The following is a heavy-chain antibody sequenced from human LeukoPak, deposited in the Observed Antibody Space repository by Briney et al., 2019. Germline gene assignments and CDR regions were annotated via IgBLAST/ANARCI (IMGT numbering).Heavy chain of an antibody. Sequence: PSDTLSLTCTVSGGSISSYYWSWIRQPPGKGLEWIGYIYYSGSTNYNPSLKSRVTISVDTSKNQFSLKLSSVTAADTAVYYCARYGSGGNWFDPWGQGTLVTASS. CDR1: GGSISSYY. V-gene: IGHV4-59*08. CDR3: ARYGSGGNWFDP. CDR2: IYYSGST. J-gene: IGHJ5*02. D-gene: IGHD3-10*01.